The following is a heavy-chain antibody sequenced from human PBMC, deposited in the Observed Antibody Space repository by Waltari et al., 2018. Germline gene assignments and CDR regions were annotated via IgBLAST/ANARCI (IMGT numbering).Heavy chain of an antibody. V-gene: IGHV3-74*01. CDR2: INSDGSFT. D-gene: IGHD6-19*01. CDR1: GITHSRYW. J-gene: IGHJ4*02. CDR3: ARDPGSGWFDY. Sequence: EVQLVESGGGLVQPGWYLRLPCATSGITHSRYWMNWVRQAPGKGLVWVSRINSDGSFTRYADSVKGRFIISRDNAKNTLYLQMNSLRAEDTAVYYCARDPGSGWFDYWGQGTLVTVSS.